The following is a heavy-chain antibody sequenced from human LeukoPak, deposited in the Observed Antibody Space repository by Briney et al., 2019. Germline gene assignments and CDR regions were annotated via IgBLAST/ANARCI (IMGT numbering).Heavy chain of an antibody. J-gene: IGHJ6*03. CDR1: GGSISSRSYY. Sequence: SETLSLTCTVSGGSISSRSYYWGWIRQPPGKGLEWIGIIYYSGSTYSNPSLRSRVTISVDTSKNQFSLKLSSLTAADTAVYYCAREAEEFLGQSRYYYYMDVWGKGTTVTVSS. D-gene: IGHD3-10*01. CDR3: AREAEEFLGQSRYYYYMDV. CDR2: IYYSGST. V-gene: IGHV4-39*02.